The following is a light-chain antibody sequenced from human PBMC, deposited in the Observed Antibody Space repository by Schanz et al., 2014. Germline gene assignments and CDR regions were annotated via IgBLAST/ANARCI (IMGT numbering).Light chain of an antibody. CDR2: DVN. CDR3: AAWDDSLNGWV. CDR1: SNDVQFFNL. V-gene: IGLV2-14*02. J-gene: IGLJ3*02. Sequence: QSALTQPASVSGSPGQSITISCTGTSNDVQFFNLVSWYQHHPGKAPKVMIYDVNKRPSGVPDRFSGSKSGTSASLAISGLQSEDEADYYCAAWDDSLNGWVFGGGTKLTVL.